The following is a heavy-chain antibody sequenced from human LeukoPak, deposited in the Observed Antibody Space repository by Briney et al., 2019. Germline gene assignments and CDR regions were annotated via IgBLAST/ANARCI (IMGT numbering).Heavy chain of an antibody. CDR2: IYGADNT. Sequence: GGSLRLSCAASGLTVSNNYMSWVRQAPGKGLEWVSVIYGADNTNYADSVKGRFTISRDNSKNTVFLQMNSLRDEDTAVYYCAGDWNGDYVIEYWGQGAMVPVSS. CDR1: GLTVSNNY. D-gene: IGHD4-17*01. J-gene: IGHJ4*01. CDR3: AGDWNGDYVIEY. V-gene: IGHV3-53*01.